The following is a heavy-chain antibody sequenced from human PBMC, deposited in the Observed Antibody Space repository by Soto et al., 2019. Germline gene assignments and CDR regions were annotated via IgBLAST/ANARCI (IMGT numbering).Heavy chain of an antibody. J-gene: IGHJ4*02. D-gene: IGHD3-16*02. CDR3: AKDLAVSSYYFDY. CDR2: VSYYGSNQ. V-gene: IGHV3-30*18. Sequence: PGGSVRLSCAASGFTFSNYRMHWVRQAPGKGLEWVAVVSYYGSNQYYADSVKGRFTISRDNSKETLYLQMSGLRPEDTAVYYCAKDLAVSSYYFDYWGKGTLVTVSS. CDR1: GFTFSNYR.